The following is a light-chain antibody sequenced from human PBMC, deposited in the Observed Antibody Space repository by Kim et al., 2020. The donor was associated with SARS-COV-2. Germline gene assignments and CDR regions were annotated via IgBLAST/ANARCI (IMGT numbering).Light chain of an antibody. CDR1: QSVSSSY. J-gene: IGKJ4*01. CDR2: GSS. V-gene: IGKV3-20*01. CDR3: QKYGSSN. Sequence: EIVLTQSPGTLSLSPGERATLSCRASQSVSSSYSAWYQQKPGQAPRLLIDGSSSRATGIPDRFSGSGTGTDFTLTISRLEHEDFEVYYWQKYGSSNFGEGTKVEI.